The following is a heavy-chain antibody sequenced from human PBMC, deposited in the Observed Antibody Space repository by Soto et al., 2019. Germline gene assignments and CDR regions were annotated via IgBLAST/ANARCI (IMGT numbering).Heavy chain of an antibody. J-gene: IGHJ4*02. CDR3: ARGHSDSYNYEY. D-gene: IGHD5-12*01. CDR2: INPNSGGT. Sequence: QVQLVQSGAAVKKPGASVKVSCKASGYTFTGYYMHWVRQAPGQGLEWMGWINPNSGGTNYAQKFQGRVTMNRDTSISTAYMELSRLRYDDAAVYYCARGHSDSYNYEYCGQGTLVTVSS. CDR1: GYTFTGYY. V-gene: IGHV1-2*02.